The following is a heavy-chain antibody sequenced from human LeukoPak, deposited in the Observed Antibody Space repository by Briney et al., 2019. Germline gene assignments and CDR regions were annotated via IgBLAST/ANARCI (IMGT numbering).Heavy chain of an antibody. CDR3: AKLGGQQVYNYYVAV. J-gene: IGHJ6*03. D-gene: IGHD3-16*01. CDR1: RFAFYSYA. V-gene: IGHV3-23*01. Sequence: PGGAPGRSAAAPRFAFYSYAMGRVRQAPGKGGGLVSGIIDNGDITYYANYVRGRFTISRDNSKNTLYLQMNSLRAEDTAVYYCAKLGGQQVYNYYVAVWGKGTTVAVSS. CDR2: IIDNGDIT.